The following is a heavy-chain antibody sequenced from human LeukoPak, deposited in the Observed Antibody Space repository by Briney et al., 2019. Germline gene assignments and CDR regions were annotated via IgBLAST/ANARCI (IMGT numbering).Heavy chain of an antibody. CDR3: ASLGHYYGMDV. J-gene: IGHJ6*02. V-gene: IGHV1-2*02. CDR1: GYTFTGYY. Sequence: GASVKVSCKASGYTFTGYYMHWVRQAPGQGLEWMGWINPNSGGTNCAQKFQGRVTMTRDTSISTAYMELSRLRSDDTAVYYCASLGHYYGMDVWGQGTTVTVSS. CDR2: INPNSGGT.